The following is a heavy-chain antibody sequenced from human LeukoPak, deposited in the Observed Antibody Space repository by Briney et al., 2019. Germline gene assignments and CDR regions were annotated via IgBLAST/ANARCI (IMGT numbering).Heavy chain of an antibody. CDR2: INHSGST. V-gene: IGHV4-34*01. D-gene: IGHD6-19*01. J-gene: IGHJ4*02. CDR1: GGSSSGYY. Sequence: PSETLSLTCAVYGGSSSGYYWSWIRQPPGKGLEWIGEINHSGSTNYNPSLKSRVTISVDTSKNQFSLKLSSVTAADTAVYYCARGPGYSSGWYWGDYWGQGTLVTVSS. CDR3: ARGPGYSSGWYWGDY.